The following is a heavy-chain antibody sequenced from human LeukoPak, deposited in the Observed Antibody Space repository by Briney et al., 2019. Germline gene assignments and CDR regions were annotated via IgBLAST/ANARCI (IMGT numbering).Heavy chain of an antibody. J-gene: IGHJ6*02. CDR1: GFTVSSNY. D-gene: IGHD2-15*01. Sequence: GGSLRLSCAASGFTVSSNYMNWVRQAPGKGLEWVSSISSSSYIYYADSVKGRFTISRDNAKNSLYLQMNSLRAEDTAVYYCARDLGYCSGGSCYGYYYYYGMDVWGQGTTVTVSS. CDR3: ARDLGYCSGGSCYGYYYYYGMDV. CDR2: ISSSSYI. V-gene: IGHV3-69-1*01.